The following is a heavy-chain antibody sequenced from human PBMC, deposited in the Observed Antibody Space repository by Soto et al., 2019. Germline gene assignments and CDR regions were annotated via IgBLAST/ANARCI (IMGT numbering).Heavy chain of an antibody. D-gene: IGHD3-9*01. CDR3: ARASDLRYFDILLDY. J-gene: IGHJ4*02. CDR1: GYTFTSDG. CDR2: ISAYNGNT. Sequence: GASVEVSCKASGYTFTSDGISWVGQARGQGREWRGWISAYNGNTNYAQKLQGRVTMTTDTSTSTAYMELRSLRSDDKALYYCARASDLRYFDILLDYWGQGTLVTVSS. V-gene: IGHV1-18*04.